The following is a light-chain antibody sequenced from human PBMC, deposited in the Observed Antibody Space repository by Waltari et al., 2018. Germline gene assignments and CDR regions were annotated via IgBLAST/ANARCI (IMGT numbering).Light chain of an antibody. CDR1: SRDVGGYTP. CDR2: EDR. J-gene: IGLJ1*01. Sequence: QSALTQPASVSGSPGQSITISCTGTSRDVGGYTPVPWYQQHPGKAPNLILYEDRKRPSGCSDRFSGSTAGNTASRTISGLQAEDEADYFCCSYAGYSTYVFGTGTKVTVL. CDR3: CSYAGYSTYV. V-gene: IGLV2-23*01.